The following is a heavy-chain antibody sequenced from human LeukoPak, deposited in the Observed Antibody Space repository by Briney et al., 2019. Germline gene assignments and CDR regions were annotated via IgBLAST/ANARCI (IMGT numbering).Heavy chain of an antibody. CDR2: MNPNSGNT. CDR3: ARVWFGELIDY. Sequence: GASVKVSCKASGYTFTSYDINWVRQATGQGLEWMGWMNPNSGNTGYAQKFRGRVTMTRSTSISTAYMELSSLRSEDTAVYYCARVWFGELIDYWGQGTLVTVSS. J-gene: IGHJ4*02. V-gene: IGHV1-8*01. CDR1: GYTFTSYD. D-gene: IGHD3-10*01.